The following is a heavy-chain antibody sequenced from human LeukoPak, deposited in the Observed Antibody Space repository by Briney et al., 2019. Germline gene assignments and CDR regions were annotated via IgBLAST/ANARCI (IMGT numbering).Heavy chain of an antibody. D-gene: IGHD3-3*01. CDR3: ARVYQGVAIFDGIDY. CDR1: GFTFSSYS. Sequence: GGSLRLSCVASGFTFSSYSMNWVRQAPGKGLEWVSSISRSSSYINYADSLKGRFTISRDNAKNSVYLQMNSLRAEDTAVYHCARVYQGVAIFDGIDYWGQGTLVTVSS. V-gene: IGHV3-21*01. J-gene: IGHJ4*02. CDR2: ISRSSSYI.